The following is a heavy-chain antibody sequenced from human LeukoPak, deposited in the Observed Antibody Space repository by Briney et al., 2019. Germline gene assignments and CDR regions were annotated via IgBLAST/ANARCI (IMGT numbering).Heavy chain of an antibody. CDR1: GGSISSSSYF. Sequence: PSETLSLTCTVSGGSISSSSYFWGWIRQPPGKGPEWIGNIYYSGSTYYNPSLKSRVTISLDTSRNQFSLKLSSVTAADTAVYYCARWYSASLAFDYWGQGTLVTVSS. CDR2: IYYSGST. J-gene: IGHJ4*02. V-gene: IGHV4-39*07. D-gene: IGHD6-13*01. CDR3: ARWYSASLAFDY.